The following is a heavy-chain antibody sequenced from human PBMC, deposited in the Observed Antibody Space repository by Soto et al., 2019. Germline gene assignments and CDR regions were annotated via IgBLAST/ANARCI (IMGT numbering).Heavy chain of an antibody. CDR2: INHSGST. CDR3: ARRYSGYDLDY. Sequence: SETPSLPCAVYGGSLSGYYLSWIRQPPGKGLEWIGEINHSGSTNYNPSLKSRVTISVDTSKNQFSLKLSSVTAADTAVYYCARRYSGYDLDYWGQGTLVTVSS. J-gene: IGHJ4*02. CDR1: GGSLSGYY. V-gene: IGHV4-34*01. D-gene: IGHD5-12*01.